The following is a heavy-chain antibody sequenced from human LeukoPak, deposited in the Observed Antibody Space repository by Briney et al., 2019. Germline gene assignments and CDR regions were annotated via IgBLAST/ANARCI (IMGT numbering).Heavy chain of an antibody. Sequence: GGSLRLSCAASGFTFSSYDMHWVRLAPGKGLEWVAFIRYDGSNKYYADSVKGRFTISRDNAKNSLYLQMNSLRAEDTAVYYCARSSIYRGPPFDYWGQGTQVTVSS. V-gene: IGHV3-30*02. D-gene: IGHD2/OR15-2a*01. CDR2: IRYDGSNK. CDR1: GFTFSSYD. J-gene: IGHJ4*02. CDR3: ARSSIYRGPPFDY.